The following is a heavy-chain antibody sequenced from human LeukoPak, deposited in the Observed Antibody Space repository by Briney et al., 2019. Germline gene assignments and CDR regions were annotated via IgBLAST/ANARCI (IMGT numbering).Heavy chain of an antibody. Sequence: PGGSLRLSCAASGFTFSSYAMSWVRQAPGKGLDWVSSINGGGGSTYYADSVKGRFTISRDNAKNSLYLQMNSLRAEDTALYYCARKFHAFDIWGQGTMVTVSS. J-gene: IGHJ3*02. V-gene: IGHV3-23*01. CDR1: GFTFSSYA. CDR3: ARKFHAFDI. CDR2: INGGGGST.